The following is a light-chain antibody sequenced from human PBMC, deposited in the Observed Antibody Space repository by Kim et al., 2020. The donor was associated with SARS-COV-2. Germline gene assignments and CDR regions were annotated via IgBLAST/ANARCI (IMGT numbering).Light chain of an antibody. J-gene: IGKJ5*01. Sequence: FPGETATLSCRASQTVADSYVAWYRLRPGQPPRLLIYGALHRGTGIPDRFSGAASGTSFTLTISRLEPEDFTLYFCQQYGSSPITFGQGTRLEIK. CDR2: GAL. V-gene: IGKV3-20*01. CDR1: QTVADSY. CDR3: QQYGSSPIT.